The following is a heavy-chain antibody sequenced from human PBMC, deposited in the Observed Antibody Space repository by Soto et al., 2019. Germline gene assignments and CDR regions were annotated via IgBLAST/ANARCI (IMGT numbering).Heavy chain of an antibody. D-gene: IGHD4-17*01. J-gene: IGHJ6*02. Sequence: QVQRVESGGGVVQPGRSLRLSCAASGFTFSSYGMHWVRQAPGKGLEGAAVIWYDGSNKYYADSVKGRFTIYRDNSKNTLYRQMTSLSSEDTAVYYCARVPGDYGSADYVMAVWGQGTTVTVSS. CDR2: IWYDGSNK. CDR3: ARVPGDYGSADYVMAV. CDR1: GFTFSSYG. V-gene: IGHV3-33*01.